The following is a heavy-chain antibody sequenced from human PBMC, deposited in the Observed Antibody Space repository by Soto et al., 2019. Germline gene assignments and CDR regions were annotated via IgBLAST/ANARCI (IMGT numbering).Heavy chain of an antibody. CDR1: GYSFTSYW. CDR2: IYPGDSDT. J-gene: IGHJ6*02. D-gene: IGHD2-15*01. Sequence: GESLKISCKGSGYSFTSYWIGWVRQMPGKGLEWMGIIYPGDSDTRYSPSFQGQVTITADKSIGTAYLQWSSLKASDTAMYYCARSIVVVVGGYYSYYGIDVWGQGTTVTVSS. CDR3: ARSIVVVVGGYYSYYGIDV. V-gene: IGHV5-51*01.